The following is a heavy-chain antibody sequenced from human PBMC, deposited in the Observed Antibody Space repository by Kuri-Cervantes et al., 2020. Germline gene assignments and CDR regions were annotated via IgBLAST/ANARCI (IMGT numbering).Heavy chain of an antibody. CDR3: ARDGAAAGSLDY. Sequence: LRLSCTVSGGSISSGGYYWSWIRQHPGKGLEWIGYIYYSGSTYYNPSLKSRVTISVDTSKNQFSLKLSSVTAADTAVYYCARDGAAAGSLDYWGQGTLVPSPQ. CDR2: IYYSGST. V-gene: IGHV4-31*03. J-gene: IGHJ4*02. CDR1: GGSISSGGYY. D-gene: IGHD6-13*01.